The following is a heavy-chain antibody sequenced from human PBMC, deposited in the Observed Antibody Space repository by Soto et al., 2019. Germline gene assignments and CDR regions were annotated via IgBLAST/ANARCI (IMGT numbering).Heavy chain of an antibody. V-gene: IGHV4-34*01. CDR3: ARGDSSSPPYYYYGMDV. CDR2: INHSGST. Sequence: SETLSLTCAVCGGSFSGYYWSWIRQPPGKGLEWIGEINHSGSTNYNPSLKSRVTISVDTSKNQFSLKLSSVTAADTAVYYCARGDSSSPPYYYYGMDVWGQGTTVTVSS. D-gene: IGHD6-6*01. J-gene: IGHJ6*02. CDR1: GGSFSGYY.